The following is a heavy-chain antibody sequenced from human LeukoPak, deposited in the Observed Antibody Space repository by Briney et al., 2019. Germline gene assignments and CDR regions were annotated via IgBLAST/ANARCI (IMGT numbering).Heavy chain of an antibody. CDR1: GYTFTGYY. D-gene: IGHD2-15*01. V-gene: IGHV1-2*02. Sequence: ASVKVSFKASGYTFTGYYMHWVRQAPGQGLEWMGWINPNSGGTNYAQKFQGRVTMTRDTSISTAYMELSRLRSDDTAVYYCARVSLAVVVVAATPYYFDHWGQGTLVTVSS. CDR3: ARVSLAVVVVAATPYYFDH. J-gene: IGHJ4*02. CDR2: INPNSGGT.